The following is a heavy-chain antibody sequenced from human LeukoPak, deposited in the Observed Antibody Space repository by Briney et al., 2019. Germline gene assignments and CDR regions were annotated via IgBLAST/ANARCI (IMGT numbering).Heavy chain of an antibody. J-gene: IGHJ3*02. CDR1: GGSFSGYY. CDR3: ARPAVGANLVHAFDI. CDR2: INHSGST. D-gene: IGHD1-26*01. V-gene: IGHV4-34*01. Sequence: SETLSLTCAVYGGSFSGYYWSWIRQPPGKGLEWIGEINHSGSTNYNPSLKSRVTISVDTSKNQFSLKLSSVTAADTAVYYCARPAVGANLVHAFDIWGQGTMVTVSS.